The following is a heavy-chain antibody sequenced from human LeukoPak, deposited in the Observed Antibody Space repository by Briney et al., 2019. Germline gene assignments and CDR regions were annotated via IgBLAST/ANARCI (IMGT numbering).Heavy chain of an antibody. CDR3: AKDPEFGGPLDYYGMDV. D-gene: IGHD3-16*01. Sequence: GESLRLSCEASGFTFSSYNMDWVRQAPGKGPEWVSCIDSSSRYINQADSVKGRFTTSRDNSKNTLYLQMNSLRAEDMAVYYCAKDPEFGGPLDYYGMDVWGQGTTVTVSS. V-gene: IGHV3-21*01. CDR1: GFTFSSYN. CDR2: IDSSSRYI. J-gene: IGHJ6*02.